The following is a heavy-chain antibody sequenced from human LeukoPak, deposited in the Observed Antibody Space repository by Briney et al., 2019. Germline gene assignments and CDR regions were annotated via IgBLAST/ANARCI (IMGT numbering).Heavy chain of an antibody. CDR1: GFIFSNYG. Sequence: GGSLRLYCAASGFIFSNYGMSWVRQAPGKGLEWVSGIGGTAGGTYYADSVKGRFTISRDNSKNTLFLQMNSLGAEDTAVYFCVKDAFYGSGTYYNSWGQGTLVIVSS. V-gene: IGHV3-23*01. CDR2: IGGTAGGT. D-gene: IGHD3-10*01. CDR3: VKDAFYGSGTYYNS. J-gene: IGHJ5*02.